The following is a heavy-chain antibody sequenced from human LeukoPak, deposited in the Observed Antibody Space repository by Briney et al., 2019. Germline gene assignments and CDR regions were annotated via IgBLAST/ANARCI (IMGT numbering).Heavy chain of an antibody. V-gene: IGHV1-2*06. Sequence: EASVKVSCKASGYTFTGYYMHWVRQAPGQGLEWMGRINPNSGGTNYAQKFQGRVTMTRDTSINTAYMELSRLRSDDTAVYYCARGPNCGGDCYHFDYWGQGTLVTVSS. D-gene: IGHD2-21*01. CDR1: GYTFTGYY. J-gene: IGHJ4*02. CDR2: INPNSGGT. CDR3: ARGPNCGGDCYHFDY.